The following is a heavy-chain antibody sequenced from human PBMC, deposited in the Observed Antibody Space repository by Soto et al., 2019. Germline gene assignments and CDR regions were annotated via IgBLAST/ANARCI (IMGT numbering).Heavy chain of an antibody. V-gene: IGHV3-53*04. CDR1: GFTVSSDY. D-gene: IGHD6-13*01. CDR2: IYSGGST. J-gene: IGHJ4*02. Sequence: GGSLRLSCAAPGFTVSSDYMSWVRQAPGKGLEWVSVIYSGGSTYYADSVKGRFTISRHNSKNTLYLQMNSLIAEDTAVYYCARVRDPGIGAAVVGYFDFWGQGTLVTVFS. CDR3: ARVRDPGIGAAVVGYFDF.